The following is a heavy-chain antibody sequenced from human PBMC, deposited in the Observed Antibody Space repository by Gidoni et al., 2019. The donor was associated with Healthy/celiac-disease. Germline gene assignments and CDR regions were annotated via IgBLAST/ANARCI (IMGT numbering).Heavy chain of an antibody. J-gene: IGHJ4*02. CDR2: INHSGST. CDR1: GGSFSGYY. V-gene: IGHV4-34*01. CDR3: ARGQQWPRNFDY. Sequence: QVQLQQWGAGLLKPSETLSLTCAVYGGSFSGYYWSWIRQPPGKGLEWIGEINHSGSTNYNPSLKSRVTISVDTSKNQFSLKLSSVTAADTAVYYCARGQQWPRNFDYWGQGTLVTVSS. D-gene: IGHD6-19*01.